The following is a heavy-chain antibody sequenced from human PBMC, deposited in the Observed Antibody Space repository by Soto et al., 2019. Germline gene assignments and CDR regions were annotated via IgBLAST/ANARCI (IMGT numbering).Heavy chain of an antibody. Sequence: PSETLSLTSTVPGGPISSYYWSWIRQPAGKGLEWIGRIYTSGSTNYNPSLKSRVTMSVDTSKNQFSLKLSSVTAADTAVYYCARASYYYDSSGYPYMGGWFDPWGQGTLVTVSS. D-gene: IGHD3-22*01. J-gene: IGHJ5*02. V-gene: IGHV4-4*07. CDR1: GGPISSYY. CDR2: IYTSGST. CDR3: ARASYYYDSSGYPYMGGWFDP.